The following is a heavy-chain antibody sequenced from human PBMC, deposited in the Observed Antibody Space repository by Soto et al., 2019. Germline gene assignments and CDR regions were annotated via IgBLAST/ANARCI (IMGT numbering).Heavy chain of an antibody. Sequence: QEKLVQTGTEVKTPGSSVKVSCTISGSSFMNNAFSWVRQAPGQGLEWMGQILPVYETTRYARKFEGRVTITADKATTTIHMELETVRSDDTAVYYCARMRGMLLGSFDVWGQGTTVSVSS. CDR1: GSSFMNNA. CDR3: ARMRGMLLGSFDV. V-gene: IGHV1-69*06. J-gene: IGHJ3*01. CDR2: ILPVYETT. D-gene: IGHD3-16*01.